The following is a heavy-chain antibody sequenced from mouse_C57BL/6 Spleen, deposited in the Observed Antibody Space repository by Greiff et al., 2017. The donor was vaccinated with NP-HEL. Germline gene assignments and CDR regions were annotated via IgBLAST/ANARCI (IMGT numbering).Heavy chain of an antibody. V-gene: IGHV14-2*01. CDR3: ARGRIYYYGSSRSLYYAMDY. J-gene: IGHJ4*01. Sequence: EVQLQQSGAELVKPGASVKLSCTASGFNIKDYYMHWVKQRTEQGLEWIGRLDPEDGETKYAPKFPGKVPITADTSSNTDYLQLSSLTSEDTAVYYSARGRIYYYGSSRSLYYAMDYWGQGTSVTVSS. CDR2: LDPEDGET. D-gene: IGHD1-1*01. CDR1: GFNIKDYY.